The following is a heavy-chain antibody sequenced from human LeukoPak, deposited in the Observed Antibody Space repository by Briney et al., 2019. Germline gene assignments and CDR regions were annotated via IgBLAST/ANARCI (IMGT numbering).Heavy chain of an antibody. V-gene: IGHV4-31*03. CDR1: GGSISSGGYY. D-gene: IGHD6-6*01. J-gene: IGHJ3*02. CDR3: ARDSYSSLYSHAFDI. CDR2: IYYSGST. Sequence: SETLSLTCTVSGGSISSGGYYWSWIRQHPGKGLEWIGYIYYSGSTYYNPSLKSRVTISVDTSKNQFSLKLSSVTAADTAVYYCARDSYSSLYSHAFDIWGPGTMVTASS.